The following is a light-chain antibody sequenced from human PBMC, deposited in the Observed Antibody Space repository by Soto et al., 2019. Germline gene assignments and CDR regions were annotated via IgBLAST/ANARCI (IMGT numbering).Light chain of an antibody. CDR1: QSVKTD. V-gene: IGKV3-15*01. J-gene: IGKJ1*01. CDR2: GAS. Sequence: DIEMTQSPDTLSVSPGERATISCRASQSVKTDFAWYQQKPGQAPKVLVYGASTRAAGVPARFSGSGSGTAFTLTISSLQSYDFSVYCCQRYNLFPWTLLQGT. CDR3: QRYNLFPWT.